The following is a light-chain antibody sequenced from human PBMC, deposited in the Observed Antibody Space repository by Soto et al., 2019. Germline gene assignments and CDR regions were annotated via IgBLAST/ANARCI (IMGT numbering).Light chain of an antibody. CDR2: EVS. CDR3: SSYAGSNNHVV. V-gene: IGLV2-8*01. J-gene: IGLJ2*01. CDR1: SSDVGGYNY. Sequence: QPVLTQPPSASGSPGQSVTISCTGTSSDVGGYNYVSWYQQHPGKAPKLMIYEVSKRPSGVPDRFSGSKSGNTASLTVSGLQAEDEADYYCSSYAGSNNHVVFGGGTQLTVL.